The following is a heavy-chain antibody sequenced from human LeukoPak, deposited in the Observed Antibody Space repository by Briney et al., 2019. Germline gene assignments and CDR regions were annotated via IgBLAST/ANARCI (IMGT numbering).Heavy chain of an antibody. CDR3: ARGLYSGYDSNFDY. V-gene: IGHV3-30-3*01. CDR2: ISDDGSNK. Sequence: GMSLRLSCAASGFTFSSYAMHWVRQAPGKGLEWVAIISDDGSNKYYADSVKGRFTISRDNSKNTLYLQMNSLRAEDTAVYYCARGLYSGYDSNFDYWGQGTLVTVSS. CDR1: GFTFSSYA. D-gene: IGHD5-12*01. J-gene: IGHJ4*02.